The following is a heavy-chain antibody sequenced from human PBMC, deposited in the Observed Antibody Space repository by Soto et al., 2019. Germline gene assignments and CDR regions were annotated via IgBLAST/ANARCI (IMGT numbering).Heavy chain of an antibody. J-gene: IGHJ4*02. CDR3: TTDSRGSTIVVVNDY. CDR1: GFTFSNAW. D-gene: IGHD3-22*01. Sequence: GGSLRLSCAASGFTFSNAWMSWVRQAPGKGLEWVGRIKSKTDGGTTDYAAPVKGRFTISRDDSKNTLYLQMNSLKTEDTAVYYCTTDSRGSTIVVVNDYWGQGTLVTVSS. V-gene: IGHV3-15*01. CDR2: IKSKTDGGTT.